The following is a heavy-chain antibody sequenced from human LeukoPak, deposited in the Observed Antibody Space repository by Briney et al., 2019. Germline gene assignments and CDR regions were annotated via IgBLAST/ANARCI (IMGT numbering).Heavy chain of an antibody. CDR1: GFTFSSSW. CDR2: ITRDGRST. CDR3: ARDPGYESWSPFWGGMDV. J-gene: IGHJ6*04. Sequence: GGSLRLSCAASGFTFSSSWMHWVRQAPGKGLVWVSRITRDGRSTTYADSVKGRFTTSRENAKNTLYLQMDSLRDDDTAVYYCARDPGYESWSPFWGGMDVWGNGTTVIVSS. V-gene: IGHV3-74*01. D-gene: IGHD3-16*01.